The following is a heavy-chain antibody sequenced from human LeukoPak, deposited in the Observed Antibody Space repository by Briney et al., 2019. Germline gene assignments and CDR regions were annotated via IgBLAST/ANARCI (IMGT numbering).Heavy chain of an antibody. CDR1: GGSLSNYY. V-gene: IGHV4-4*07. D-gene: IGHD3-9*01. CDR2: IYTSGST. Sequence: SETLSLTCTVSGGSLSNYYWSWIRQPAGKGLEWIGRIYTSGSTNYNPSLKSRVTMSVDTSKNQFSLKLSSVTAADTAVYYCARDSDYDILTGYAYYYYMDVWGKGTTVTVSS. CDR3: ARDSDYDILTGYAYYYYMDV. J-gene: IGHJ6*03.